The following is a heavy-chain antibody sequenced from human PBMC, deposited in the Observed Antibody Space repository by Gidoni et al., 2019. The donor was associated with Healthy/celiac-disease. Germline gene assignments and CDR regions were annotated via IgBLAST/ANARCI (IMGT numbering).Heavy chain of an antibody. D-gene: IGHD2-2*01. CDR3: AKLPNDCSSTSCLSYGMDV. Sequence: EVQLLESGGGLVQPGGSLRLSCVASGFSCRSYGMSWVRQGPGKGLGWVSAISGSGGSTYYADSVKGRFTISRDNSKNTLYLQMNSLRADDTAVYFCAKLPNDCSSTSCLSYGMDVWGQGTTVTVSS. CDR2: ISGSGGST. J-gene: IGHJ6*02. V-gene: IGHV3-23*01. CDR1: GFSCRSYG.